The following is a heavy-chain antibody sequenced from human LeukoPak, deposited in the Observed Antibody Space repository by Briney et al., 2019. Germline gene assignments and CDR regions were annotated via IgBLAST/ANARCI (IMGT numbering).Heavy chain of an antibody. CDR3: AKPSSSWSYYFGY. CDR2: ISGSGGST. V-gene: IGHV3-23*01. CDR1: GFTVSSNY. J-gene: IGHJ4*02. D-gene: IGHD6-13*01. Sequence: GGSLRLSCAASGFTVSSNYMNWVRQAPGKGLEWVSAISGSGGSTYYADSVKGRFTISRDNSKNTLYPQMNSLRAEDTAVYYCAKPSSSWSYYFGYWGQGTLVTVSS.